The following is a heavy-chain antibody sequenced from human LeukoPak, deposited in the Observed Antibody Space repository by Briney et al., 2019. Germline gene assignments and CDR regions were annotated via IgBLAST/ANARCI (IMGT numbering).Heavy chain of an antibody. V-gene: IGHV1-69*04. D-gene: IGHD2-15*01. Sequence: ASVKVSCKASGGTFSSYAISWVRQAPGQGLEWMGRIIPIFGIANYAQKFQGRVTITADKSTSTAYMELSSLRSEGTAVYYCAGVAATPYYYYGMDVWGQGTTVTVSS. J-gene: IGHJ6*02. CDR1: GGTFSSYA. CDR3: AGVAATPYYYYGMDV. CDR2: IIPIFGIA.